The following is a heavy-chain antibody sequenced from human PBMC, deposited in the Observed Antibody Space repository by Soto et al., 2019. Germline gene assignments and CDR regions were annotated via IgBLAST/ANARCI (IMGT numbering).Heavy chain of an antibody. J-gene: IGHJ4*02. CDR1: GGSISSSSYY. CDR2: IYYSGST. CDR3: GRLEGMATISYYFDY. V-gene: IGHV4-39*01. Sequence: PSEPMSLTCTVSGGSISSSSYYWGWIRQPPGKGLEWIGSIYYSGSTYYNPSLKSRVTISVDKSKNQFSLKPMSLSAADTAVYYCGRLEGMATISYYFDYWGQGALVTVSS. D-gene: IGHD2-8*01.